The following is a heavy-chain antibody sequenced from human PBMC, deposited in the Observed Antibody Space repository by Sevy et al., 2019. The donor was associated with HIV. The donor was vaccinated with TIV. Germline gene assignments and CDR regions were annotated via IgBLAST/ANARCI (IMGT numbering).Heavy chain of an antibody. J-gene: IGHJ6*02. V-gene: IGHV3-33*01. CDR1: GFTFSSYG. Sequence: GGSLRLSCAASGFTFSSYGMHWVRQAPGKGLEWVAVIWYDGSNKYYADSVKGRFTISRDNSKNTLYLQMNSLRAEDTAVHYCARDSLGGIYCGGDCPYYYGMDVWGQGTTVTVSS. CDR3: ARDSLGGIYCGGDCPYYYGMDV. D-gene: IGHD2-21*02. CDR2: IWYDGSNK.